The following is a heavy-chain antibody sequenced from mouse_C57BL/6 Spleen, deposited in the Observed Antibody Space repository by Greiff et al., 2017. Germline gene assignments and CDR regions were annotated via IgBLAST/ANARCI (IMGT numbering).Heavy chain of an antibody. CDR1: GYTFPSYW. V-gene: IGHV1-72*01. Sequence: QVQLQQPGAELVKPGASVKLSCKASGYTFPSYWMHWVKQRPGRGLELIGRIDPNNGGTKYNEKFKSKATMTVDNPASTAYMQLSSLTTEDSSFYYCARGDYINPLAMDDWGQGTSVTVSS. CDR2: IDPNNGGT. J-gene: IGHJ4*01. CDR3: ARGDYINPLAMDD. D-gene: IGHD2-5*01.